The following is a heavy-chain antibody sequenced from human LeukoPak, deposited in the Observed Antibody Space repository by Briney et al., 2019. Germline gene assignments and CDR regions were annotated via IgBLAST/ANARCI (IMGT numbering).Heavy chain of an antibody. D-gene: IGHD3-10*01. J-gene: IGHJ4*02. CDR1: GFTFSSYA. V-gene: IGHV3-21*01. CDR3: ARGGLLWFGELSTPQYYFDY. CDR2: ISSSSSYI. Sequence: GGSLRLSCAASGFTFSSYAMSWVRQAPGKGLEWVSSISSSSSYIYYADSVKGRFTISRDNAKSSLYLQMNSLRVEDTAVYYCARGGLLWFGELSTPQYYFDYWGQGTLVTVSS.